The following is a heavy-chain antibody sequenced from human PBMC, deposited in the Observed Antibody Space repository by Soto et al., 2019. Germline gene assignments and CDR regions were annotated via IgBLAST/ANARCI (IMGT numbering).Heavy chain of an antibody. J-gene: IGHJ6*02. CDR3: ARGEGYCSGGSCYSYYYYGMDV. V-gene: IGHV1-3*01. Sequence: ASVKVSCKASGYTSTSYAMHWVRQAPGQRLEWMGWINAGNGNTKYSQKFQGRVTITRDTSASTAYMELSSLRSEDTAVYYCARGEGYCSGGSCYSYYYYGMDVWGQGTTVTVSS. CDR2: INAGNGNT. D-gene: IGHD2-15*01. CDR1: GYTSTSYA.